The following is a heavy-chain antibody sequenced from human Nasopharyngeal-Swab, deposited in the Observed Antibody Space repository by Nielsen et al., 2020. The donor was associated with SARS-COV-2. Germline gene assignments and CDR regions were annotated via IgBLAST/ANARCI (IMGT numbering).Heavy chain of an antibody. V-gene: IGHV3-30*03. CDR2: IAHDASNE. Sequence: GESLKISCAASGFTFSSFGMHWVRQAPGKGLEWVAFIAHDASNEYYGDSVKGRFSISRDSSKNTLYLQMSSLRAEDTALYHCARPLSRDSTWTTEANWFDPWGQGTLVTVSS. D-gene: IGHD6-13*01. CDR1: GFTFSSFG. CDR3: ARPLSRDSTWTTEANWFDP. J-gene: IGHJ5*02.